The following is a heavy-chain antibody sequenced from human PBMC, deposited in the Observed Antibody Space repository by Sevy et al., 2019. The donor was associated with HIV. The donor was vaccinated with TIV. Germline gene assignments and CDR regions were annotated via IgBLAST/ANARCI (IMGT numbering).Heavy chain of an antibody. Sequence: GSLRLSCAASGFTFSSYAMSWVRQAPGKGLEWVSAISGSGGSTYYADSVKGRFTISRDNSKNTLYLQMNSLRAEETVVYYCAKGGPRITIFEVVVGPEDCYYGMDVWGQGTTVTVSS. V-gene: IGHV3-23*01. CDR2: ISGSGGST. J-gene: IGHJ6*02. CDR3: AKGGPRITIFEVVVGPEDCYYGMDV. CDR1: GFTFSSYA. D-gene: IGHD3-3*01.